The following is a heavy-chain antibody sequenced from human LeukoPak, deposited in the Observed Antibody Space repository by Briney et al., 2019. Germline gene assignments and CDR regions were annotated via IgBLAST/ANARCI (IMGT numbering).Heavy chain of an antibody. D-gene: IGHD5-18*01. V-gene: IGHV3-7*01. CDR2: IKQDGREK. J-gene: IGHJ4*02. CDR3: ARGIQLWSPYCDY. Sequence: PGGSLRLSCAASGFTFSDAWMSWVRQAPGKGLEWVANIKQDGREKYYVDSVKGRFTISRDNAKNSLYLQMKSLRAEDTAVYYCARGIQLWSPYCDYWGQGTLVTVSS. CDR1: GFTFSDAW.